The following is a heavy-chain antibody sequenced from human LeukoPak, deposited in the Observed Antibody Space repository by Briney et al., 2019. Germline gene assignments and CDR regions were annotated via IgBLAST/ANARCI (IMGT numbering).Heavy chain of an antibody. CDR1: GGSISTGDYY. J-gene: IGHJ3*02. D-gene: IGHD4-17*01. Sequence: SETLSLTCTVSGGSISTGDYYWSWIRQPPGKGLEWIGFIYYSGSTFYNPSLKSRLTISVDMSKNQFSLKLTSVTAADTAVYYCARTVSSRLVDAFDIWGQGTMVTVSS. CDR2: IYYSGST. CDR3: ARTVSSRLVDAFDI. V-gene: IGHV4-30-4*01.